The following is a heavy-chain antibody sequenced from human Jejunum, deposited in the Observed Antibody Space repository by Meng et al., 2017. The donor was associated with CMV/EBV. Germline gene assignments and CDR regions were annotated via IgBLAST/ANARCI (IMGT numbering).Heavy chain of an antibody. V-gene: IGHV3-64*01. CDR1: FTFADYT. CDR2: INGNGDTA. Sequence: FTFADYTIYWVRQAPGKAMEYVSSINGNGDTAYYANSVKGRFTVSRDNSKNTLYLQMGSLRAEDMAVYYCARVRGPCNGISCYSAFDYWGQGALVTVSS. D-gene: IGHD2-15*01. J-gene: IGHJ4*02. CDR3: ARVRGPCNGISCYSAFDY.